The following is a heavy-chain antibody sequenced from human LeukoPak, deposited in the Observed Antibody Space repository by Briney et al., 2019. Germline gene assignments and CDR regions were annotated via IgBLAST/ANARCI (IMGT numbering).Heavy chain of an antibody. D-gene: IGHD5-18*01. CDR2: IYYSGST. V-gene: IGHV4-59*01. CDR1: GGSISSYY. Sequence: SETLSLTCTVSGGSISSYYWSWIRQPPGRGLEWIGYIYYSGSTNYNHSLKSRATISVDTSKNQFSPRLTSVTAAGTAVYFCARDGYSYGLGWFDPWGQGTLVTVSS. CDR3: ARDGYSYGLGWFDP. J-gene: IGHJ5*02.